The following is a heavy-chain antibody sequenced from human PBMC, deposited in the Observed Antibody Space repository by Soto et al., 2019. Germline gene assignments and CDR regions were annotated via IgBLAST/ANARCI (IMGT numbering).Heavy chain of an antibody. J-gene: IGHJ4*02. CDR2: ISASGGST. V-gene: IGHV3-23*01. D-gene: IGHD3-16*01. Sequence: PGGSLTLSCAASGFTFSSYAMCWVRQAERKGLEWVSIISASGGSTYYADSVKGRFAISRDNSKNSLYLQMDTLRAADTAVYYCAKDLRITLGGATYWGQGTLVTVSS. CDR3: AKDLRITLGGATY. CDR1: GFTFSSYA.